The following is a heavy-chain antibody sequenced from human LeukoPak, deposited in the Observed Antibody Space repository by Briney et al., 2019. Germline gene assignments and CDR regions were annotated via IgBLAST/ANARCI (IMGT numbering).Heavy chain of an antibody. D-gene: IGHD2-2*01. V-gene: IGHV4-34*01. CDR3: ARSSRKSSTFRY. J-gene: IGHJ4*02. CDR1: GGSFSGYY. Sequence: PPETLSLTCAVDGGSFSGYYWSWIRQPPGKGLEWIGEINHSGSTNYNPSLKSRATISVDKSKTQFSLKLSSVTAAATAVYYCARSSRKSSTFRYWGQGTLVTVSS. CDR2: INHSGST.